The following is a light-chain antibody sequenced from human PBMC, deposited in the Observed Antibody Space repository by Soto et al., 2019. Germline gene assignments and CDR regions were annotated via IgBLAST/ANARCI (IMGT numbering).Light chain of an antibody. J-gene: IGKJ1*01. Sequence: DIQMTQSPSTLSASVGDRVTITCRASQSISSWLAWYQQKPGEAPKLLIYDASSLESGVPSRFSGSGSETEFTLTISSLQPDDFATYYCQQYNSYSPWTFGQGTKV. CDR1: QSISSW. V-gene: IGKV1-5*01. CDR2: DAS. CDR3: QQYNSYSPWT.